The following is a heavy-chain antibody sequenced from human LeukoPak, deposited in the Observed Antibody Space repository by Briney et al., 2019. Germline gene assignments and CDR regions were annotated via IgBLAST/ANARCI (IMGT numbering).Heavy chain of an antibody. Sequence: PSETLSLTCTVSGGAISSYYCSWIRQPPGKGLEWIGYIYYSGSTNYNPSLKSRVTISVDTSKNQFSLKLSSVAAADTAVYYCARVLTDDAYYFDYWGQGTLVTVSS. CDR1: GGAISSYY. CDR3: ARVLTDDAYYFDY. J-gene: IGHJ4*02. CDR2: IYYSGST. V-gene: IGHV4-59*01.